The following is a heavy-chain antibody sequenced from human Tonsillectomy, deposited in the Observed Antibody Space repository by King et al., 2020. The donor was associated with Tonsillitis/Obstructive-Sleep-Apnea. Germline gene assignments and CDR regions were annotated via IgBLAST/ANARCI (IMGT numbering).Heavy chain of an antibody. J-gene: IGHJ4*02. V-gene: IGHV3-33*01. CDR2: IWYVGSNK. CDR1: GFTFSSYG. Sequence: QRQLVQSGGGVVQPGRSLRLSCAASGFTFSSYGMHWVRQAPGKGLEWVAVIWYVGSNKYYADSVKGRFTISRDNSKNTLYLQMNSLRAEDTAVYYCARGGTVDWGDYWGQGTLVTVSS. CDR3: ARGGTVDWGDY. D-gene: IGHD3/OR15-3a*01.